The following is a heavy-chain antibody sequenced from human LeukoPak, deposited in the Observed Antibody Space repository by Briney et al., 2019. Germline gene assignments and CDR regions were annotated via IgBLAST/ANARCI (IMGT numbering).Heavy chain of an antibody. CDR1: GYSFANYW. J-gene: IGHJ4*02. D-gene: IGHD5-18*01. CDR2: IYPGDSDT. Sequence: GEALKISCKGSGYSFANYWIGWVRQMPGKGLEWMGSIYPGDSDTRYSPSFQGHVTISADQSISTVYLQWNSLQASHTAMSYCERHRYSYGAGYYFDSWGQGTLVTVSS. V-gene: IGHV5-51*01. CDR3: ERHRYSYGAGYYFDS.